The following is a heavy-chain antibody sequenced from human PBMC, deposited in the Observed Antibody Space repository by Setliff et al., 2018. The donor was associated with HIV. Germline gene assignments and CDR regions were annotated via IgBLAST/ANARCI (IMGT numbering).Heavy chain of an antibody. CDR1: GYPISSGYY. V-gene: IGHV4-38-2*02. CDR3: ARRPIKGYGPFDS. Sequence: SETLSLTCTVSGYPISSGYYWGWIRQSPGKGLEWIGSIYFSGSVFYNPSLNSRVIISIDTSRNQFSLKLTSVTAADTAVYYCARRPIKGYGPFDSWGPGTLVTVSS. CDR2: IYFSGSV. D-gene: IGHD2-15*01. J-gene: IGHJ4*02.